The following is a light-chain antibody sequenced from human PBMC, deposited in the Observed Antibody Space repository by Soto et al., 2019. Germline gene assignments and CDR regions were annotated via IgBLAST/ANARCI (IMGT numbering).Light chain of an antibody. CDR2: GAS. Sequence: EIVMTQSPATLSVSPGERATLSCRASQSVGSNLAWYQQRPGQAPRLLIYGASTRAIGVPARFSGSGSGTEFTLTISSLQSEDFGIYFCQQYNNWPPDRTFGQGTKVEIK. CDR3: QQYNNWPPDRT. J-gene: IGKJ1*01. V-gene: IGKV3-15*01. CDR1: QSVGSN.